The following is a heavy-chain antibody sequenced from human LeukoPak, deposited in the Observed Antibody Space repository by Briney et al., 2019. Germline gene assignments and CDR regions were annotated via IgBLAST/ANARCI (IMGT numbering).Heavy chain of an antibody. Sequence: ASVKVSCKASGYTFTSYSIHWVRQAPGQGLEWMGIIKPSGGTTTYAQKFQGRVTMTRDTSTSTAYMELRSLRSDDTALYYCAREGYCNSTSCDKPFDYWGQGTLVTVSS. CDR1: GYTFTSYS. D-gene: IGHD2-2*01. CDR2: IKPSGGTT. CDR3: AREGYCNSTSCDKPFDY. J-gene: IGHJ4*02. V-gene: IGHV1-46*01.